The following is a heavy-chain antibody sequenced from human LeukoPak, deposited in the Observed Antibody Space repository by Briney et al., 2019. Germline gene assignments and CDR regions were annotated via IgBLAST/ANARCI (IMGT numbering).Heavy chain of an antibody. V-gene: IGHV5-51*01. Sequence: GESLKISCKGSGYSFTSYWSGWVRQLPGKGLEWMGLIYPGDSDSRYSPSFQGQVTSSADKSISTAYLQWSSLMASDTAMYYCARSIVGATIEVEWGQGTLVTVSS. CDR3: ARSIVGATIEVE. J-gene: IGHJ4*02. D-gene: IGHD1-26*01. CDR2: IYPGDSDS. CDR1: GYSFTSYW.